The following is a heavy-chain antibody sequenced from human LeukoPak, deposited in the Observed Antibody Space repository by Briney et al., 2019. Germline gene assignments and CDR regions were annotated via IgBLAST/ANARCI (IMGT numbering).Heavy chain of an antibody. V-gene: IGHV1-46*01. J-gene: IGHJ4*02. CDR2: INPSGGST. Sequence: ASVKVSCKASGYTVTGYYIHWVRQAPGQGLEWMGMINPSGGSTVYAQMLQGRLTMTRDLSSRTVYMELNSLTSEDTAVYYCARGRTTQSYASSGFYPRDYWGQGTVVTVSS. D-gene: IGHD3-22*01. CDR3: ARGRTTQSYASSGFYPRDY. CDR1: GYTVTGYY.